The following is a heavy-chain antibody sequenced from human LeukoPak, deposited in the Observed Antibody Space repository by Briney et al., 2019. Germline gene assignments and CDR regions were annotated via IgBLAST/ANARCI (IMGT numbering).Heavy chain of an antibody. D-gene: IGHD1-26*01. Sequence: ASVKVSCKASGYTFTSYYMHWVRQAPGQGLEWMGIINPSGGSTSYAQKFQGRVTMTRDTSTSTVYMELSSLRSEDTAVYYCAGCVGAADAFDIWGQGTMVTVSS. CDR1: GYTFTSYY. CDR2: INPSGGST. V-gene: IGHV1-46*01. CDR3: AGCVGAADAFDI. J-gene: IGHJ3*02.